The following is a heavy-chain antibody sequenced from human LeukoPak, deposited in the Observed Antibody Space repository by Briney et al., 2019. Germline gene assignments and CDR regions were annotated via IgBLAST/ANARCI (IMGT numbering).Heavy chain of an antibody. CDR3: ARAREVVPAAMYYYYMDV. CDR1: GYTFTGYY. Sequence: GASVKVSCKASGYTFTGYYMHWVRQAPGQGLEWMGWINPNSGGTNYAQKFQGRVTMTRDTSISTAYMELSRLRSDDTAVYYCARAREVVPAAMYYYYMDVWGKGTTVTISS. J-gene: IGHJ6*03. CDR2: INPNSGGT. D-gene: IGHD2-2*01. V-gene: IGHV1-2*02.